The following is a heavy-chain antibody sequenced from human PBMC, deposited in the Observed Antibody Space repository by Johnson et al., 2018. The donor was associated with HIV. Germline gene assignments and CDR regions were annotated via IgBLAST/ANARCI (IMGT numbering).Heavy chain of an antibody. CDR2: ISGSGGNTI. Sequence: VQLVESGGGVVQPGKSLTLSCVVSGLSFSNFGIHWVRQAPGKGPEWVSGISGSGGNTIYYADSVKGRFTISRDNAKNSLYLQRNSLRVEDTAVYYCARDESGYDEGFDAFDIWGQGTMVTVSS. CDR3: ARDESGYDEGFDAFDI. CDR1: GLSFSNFG. V-gene: IGHV3-48*04. J-gene: IGHJ3*02. D-gene: IGHD5-12*01.